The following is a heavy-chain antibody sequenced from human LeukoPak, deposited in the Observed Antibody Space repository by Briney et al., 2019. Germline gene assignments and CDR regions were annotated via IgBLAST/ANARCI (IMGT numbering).Heavy chain of an antibody. CDR3: AKDPSPYSGSSHPDY. J-gene: IGHJ4*02. V-gene: IGHV3-23*01. CDR2: ISGSGGST. CDR1: GFTFSSYA. Sequence: GGSLRLSCAASGFTFSSYAMSWVRQAPEKGLEWVSAISGSGGSTYYADSVKGRFTISRDNSKNTLYLQMNSLRAEDTAVYYCAKDPSPYSGSSHPDYWGQGTLVTVSS. D-gene: IGHD1-26*01.